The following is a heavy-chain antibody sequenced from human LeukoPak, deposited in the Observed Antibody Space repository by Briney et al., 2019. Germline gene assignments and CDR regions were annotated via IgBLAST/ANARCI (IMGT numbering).Heavy chain of an antibody. J-gene: IGHJ6*04. V-gene: IGHV3-23*01. CDR3: AKDHGSGWYYYYYGMDV. Sequence: GGSLRLSCASSVFTFGRYAMSWVRQAPGKGLEWVSAISGSGGSTYYADSVKGRFTISRDNSKNTLYLQMNSLRAEDTAVYYCAKDHGSGWYYYYYGMDVWGKGTTVTVSS. CDR2: ISGSGGST. CDR1: VFTFGRYA. D-gene: IGHD6-19*01.